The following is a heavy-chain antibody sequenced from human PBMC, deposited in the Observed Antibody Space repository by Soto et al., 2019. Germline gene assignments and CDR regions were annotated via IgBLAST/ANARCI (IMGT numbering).Heavy chain of an antibody. D-gene: IGHD5-18*01. J-gene: IGHJ6*02. CDR3: ARAAYSYGTAYLSYYYGMDV. CDR2: IIPIFGTA. Sequence: SVKVSCKASGGTFSTYAISWVRQAPGQGLEWVGGIIPIFGTANYAQKFRGRVTITADESTSTAYMELSSLRSEDTAVYYCARAAYSYGTAYLSYYYGMDVWGQGTTVTVSS. V-gene: IGHV1-69*13. CDR1: GGTFSTYA.